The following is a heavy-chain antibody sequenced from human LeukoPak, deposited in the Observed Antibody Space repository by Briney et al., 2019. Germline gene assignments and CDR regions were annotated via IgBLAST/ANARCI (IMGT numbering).Heavy chain of an antibody. Sequence: SVKVSCKASGGTFSSYAISWVRQAPGQGLEWMGRIIPILGIANYAQKFQGRVTITADKSTSTAYMELSSLRSEDTAVYYCARAFSASKSCDYWGQGTLVTVSS. J-gene: IGHJ4*02. V-gene: IGHV1-69*04. CDR3: ARAFSASKSCDY. CDR1: GGTFSSYA. D-gene: IGHD6-19*01. CDR2: IIPILGIA.